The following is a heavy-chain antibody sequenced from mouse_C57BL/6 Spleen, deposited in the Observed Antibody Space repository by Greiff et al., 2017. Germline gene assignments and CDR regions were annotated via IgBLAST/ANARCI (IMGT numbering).Heavy chain of an antibody. V-gene: IGHV1-69*01. CDR1: GYTFTSYW. Sequence: VQLQQPGAELVMPGASVKLSCKASGYTFTSYWMHWVKQRPGQGLEWIGEIDPSDSYTKYNQKFKGKSTLTVDKSSSTAYMQLSSLTSEDSAVYYCARWGNYYGSSSPSLFDYWGQGTTLTVSS. CDR2: IDPSDSYT. J-gene: IGHJ2*01. D-gene: IGHD1-1*01. CDR3: ARWGNYYGSSSPSLFDY.